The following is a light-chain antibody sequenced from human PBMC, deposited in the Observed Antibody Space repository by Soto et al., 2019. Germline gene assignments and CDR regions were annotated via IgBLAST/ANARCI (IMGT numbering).Light chain of an antibody. J-gene: IGKJ4*01. Sequence: DILMTQSPSTLSASVGDRVTITCRASQTISTWLAWYQHKPGKAPKLLIYKSTSLESAVPSRFSGSGSGTEFTLTINGLQPDDFASYYCQQYSTYFSLTFGGGTKVDIK. V-gene: IGKV1-5*03. CDR3: QQYSTYFSLT. CDR2: KST. CDR1: QTISTW.